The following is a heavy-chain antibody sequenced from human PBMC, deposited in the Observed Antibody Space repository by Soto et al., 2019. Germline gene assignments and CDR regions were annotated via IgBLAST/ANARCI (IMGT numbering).Heavy chain of an antibody. CDR2: IYYSGST. J-gene: IGHJ6*03. CDR1: GGSISSSSYY. Sequence: SETLSLTCTVSGGSISSSSYYWGWIRQPPGKGLEWIGSIYYSGSTYYNPSLKSRVTISVDTSKNQFSLKLSSVTAADTAVYYCARQGGYDLDYYYMDVWGKGTTVTVSS. V-gene: IGHV4-39*01. D-gene: IGHD5-12*01. CDR3: ARQGGYDLDYYYMDV.